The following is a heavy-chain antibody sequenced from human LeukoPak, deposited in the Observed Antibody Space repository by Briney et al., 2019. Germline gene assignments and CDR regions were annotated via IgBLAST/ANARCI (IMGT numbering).Heavy chain of an antibody. V-gene: IGHV4-30-4*08. CDR1: GGSISSGDYY. CDR2: IYYSGST. J-gene: IGHJ6*03. D-gene: IGHD6-13*01. Sequence: SETLSLTCTVSGGSISSGDYYWSWIRQPPGKGLEWIGYIYYSGSTYYNPSLKSRVTMSVDTSKNQFSLKLSSVTAADTAVYYCARGDIAAAGNYYYYYMDVWGKGTTVTVSS. CDR3: ARGDIAAAGNYYYYYMDV.